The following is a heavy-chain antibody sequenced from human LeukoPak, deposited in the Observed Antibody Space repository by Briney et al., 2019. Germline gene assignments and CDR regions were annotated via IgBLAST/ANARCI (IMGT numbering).Heavy chain of an antibody. Sequence: PSETLSLTCTVSGGSISSSSYYWGWIRQPPGKGLEWIGSIYYSGSTYYNPSLKSRVTISVDTSKNQFSLKLSSVTAADTAVYYCVVSMVRGVIITHFDYWGQGTLVTVSS. J-gene: IGHJ4*02. V-gene: IGHV4-39*07. D-gene: IGHD3-10*01. CDR3: VVSMVRGVIITHFDY. CDR1: GGSISSSSYY. CDR2: IYYSGST.